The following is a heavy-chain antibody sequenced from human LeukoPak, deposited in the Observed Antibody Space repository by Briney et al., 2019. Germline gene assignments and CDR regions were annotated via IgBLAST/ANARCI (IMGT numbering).Heavy chain of an antibody. D-gene: IGHD3-9*01. V-gene: IGHV3-23*01. CDR1: GFTFSSYA. CDR2: ISGSSGIT. J-gene: IGHJ4*02. Sequence: GGSLRLSCAATGFTFSSYAMTWVRQAPGEGLEWVSGISGSSGITYYADSVKGRFTISRDISKNMLYLQMNSLRAEGTAVYHCAKGAYYDILTGYLLDYWGQGTLVTVSS. CDR3: AKGAYYDILTGYLLDY.